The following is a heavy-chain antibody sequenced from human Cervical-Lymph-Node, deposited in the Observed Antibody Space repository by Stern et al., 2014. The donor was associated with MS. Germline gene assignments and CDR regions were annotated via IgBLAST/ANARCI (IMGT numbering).Heavy chain of an antibody. V-gene: IGHV4-59*07. Sequence: QVQLQESGPGLVKPSDTLSLICTVTGDSISSYFWGWIRQPPGQGLEWIGNVHFRGSTNYNPSLKSRVAISFDTSKTQFSLSLTSVTAADTAVYFCTRVFGGFADYWGQGTPVTVSS. CDR1: GDSISSYF. D-gene: IGHD3-10*02. CDR2: VHFRGST. J-gene: IGHJ4*02. CDR3: TRVFGGFADY.